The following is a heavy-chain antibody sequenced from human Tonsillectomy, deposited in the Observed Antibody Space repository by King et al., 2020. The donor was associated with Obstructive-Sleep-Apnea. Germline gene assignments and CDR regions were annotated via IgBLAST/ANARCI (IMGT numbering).Heavy chain of an antibody. D-gene: IGHD3-9*01. CDR3: ARKRTPRNDILSEIFGNDGFDV. Sequence: VQLVESGGGLVQPGGSLRLSCAASGFILDNFAMYWVRQAPGKGLEWVSGISWDSGNIAYADSVRGRFTTSSDNARKCLYLQMNSLRGGETALYFCARKRTPRNDILSEIFGNDGFDVWGQENTVTVSS. J-gene: IGHJ3*01. CDR1: GFILDNFA. CDR2: ISWDSGNI. V-gene: IGHV3-9*01.